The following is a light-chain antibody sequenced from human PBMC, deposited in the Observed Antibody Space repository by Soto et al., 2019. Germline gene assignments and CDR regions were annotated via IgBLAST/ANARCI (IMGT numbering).Light chain of an antibody. CDR3: QQYNDWPHT. CDR2: GAS. Sequence: EKVMTQSPATLSVSPGERATLSCRASRSVSSDLAWYQHKPGQAPRLFIFGASTRATGIPARFSGSGSGTEFALTISSLQSEDFAVYFCQQYNDWPHTFGQGTKLEVK. J-gene: IGKJ2*01. CDR1: RSVSSD. V-gene: IGKV3-15*01.